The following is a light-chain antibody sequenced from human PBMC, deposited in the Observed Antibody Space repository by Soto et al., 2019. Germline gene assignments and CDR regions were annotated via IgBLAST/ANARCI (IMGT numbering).Light chain of an antibody. CDR3: SSYTGSSTYV. Sequence: QSVLTQPASVSGSPGQSITISCTGTSSDVGGYNYVSWYQHHPGKAPKLMIFEVSNRPSGVSNRFSGSKSGNTASLTISGLQAEDEGDYYCSSYTGSSTYVLGSGTKVTVL. V-gene: IGLV2-14*01. CDR2: EVS. CDR1: SSDVGGYNY. J-gene: IGLJ1*01.